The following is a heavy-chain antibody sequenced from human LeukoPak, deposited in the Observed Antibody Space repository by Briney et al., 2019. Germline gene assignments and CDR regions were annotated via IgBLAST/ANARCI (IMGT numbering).Heavy chain of an antibody. D-gene: IGHD3-22*01. V-gene: IGHV1-2*02. CDR3: ARVDDRGHYYDSSGPRKLFDY. Sequence: ASVKVSCKASGYTFTGYYMHWVRQAPGQGLEWMGWINPNSGDTNYAQKFQGRVTMTRDTSISTAYMELSRLRSDDTAVYYCARVDDRGHYYDSSGPRKLFDYWGQGTLVTVSS. CDR1: GYTFTGYY. J-gene: IGHJ4*02. CDR2: INPNSGDT.